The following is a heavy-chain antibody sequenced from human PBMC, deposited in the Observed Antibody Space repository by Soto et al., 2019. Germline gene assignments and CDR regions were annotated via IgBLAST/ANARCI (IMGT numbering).Heavy chain of an antibody. Sequence: GGSLRLSCAASGFTFSSYSMNWVRQAPGKGLEWVSSISSSSSYIYYADSVKGRFTISRDNAKNSLYLQMNSLRAEDTAVYYCARDPEDRMTTNNYYYYYGMDVWGQGTTVTVSS. D-gene: IGHD4-4*01. CDR3: ARDPEDRMTTNNYYYYYGMDV. CDR1: GFTFSSYS. CDR2: ISSSSSYI. V-gene: IGHV3-21*01. J-gene: IGHJ6*02.